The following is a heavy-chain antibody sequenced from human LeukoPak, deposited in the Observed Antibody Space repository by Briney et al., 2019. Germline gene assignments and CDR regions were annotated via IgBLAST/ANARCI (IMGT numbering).Heavy chain of an antibody. Sequence: SETLSLTCAVSGGSISSNNWWRGGCQPPGKGLGWVGEIYHTGSTNYNPSLKSRVTISADKSMNHFSLKLSSVTAADSAVYYCARDVGARLPGYWGQGSLVTVSS. D-gene: IGHD6-6*01. J-gene: IGHJ4*02. CDR2: IYHTGST. CDR1: GGSISSNNW. CDR3: ARDVGARLPGY. V-gene: IGHV4-4*02.